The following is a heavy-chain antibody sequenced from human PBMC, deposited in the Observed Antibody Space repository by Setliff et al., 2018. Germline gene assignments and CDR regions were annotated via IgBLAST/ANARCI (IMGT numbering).Heavy chain of an antibody. D-gene: IGHD5-18*01. CDR2: IYHSGST. Sequence: TLSLPCAVSGYSISSGYYRGWIRQPPGKGLEWIGSIYHSGSTYYNPSLKSRVTISVDTSKNQFPLKLSSVTAADTAVYYCARRRDTAMVQIKLPPPHRLGRWFDPWGQGTLVTVSS. V-gene: IGHV4-38-2*01. CDR3: ARRRDTAMVQIKLPPPHRLGRWFDP. J-gene: IGHJ5*02. CDR1: GYSISSGYY.